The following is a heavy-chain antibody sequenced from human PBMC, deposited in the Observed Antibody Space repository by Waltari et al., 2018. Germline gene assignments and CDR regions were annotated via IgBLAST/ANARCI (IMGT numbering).Heavy chain of an antibody. CDR2: IYIGGST. J-gene: IGHJ4*02. CDR3: AREFRGTAAAGYFDY. V-gene: IGHV3-53*01. Sequence: EVQLVESGGGLIQPGGSLRLSCAASGFTVSSNYMSWVGPAPGKGREWVSVIYIGGSTDYADSVKGRFTISRDNSKNTLYLQMNSLRAEDTAVYYCAREFRGTAAAGYFDYWGQGTLVTVSS. CDR1: GFTVSSNY. D-gene: IGHD6-13*01.